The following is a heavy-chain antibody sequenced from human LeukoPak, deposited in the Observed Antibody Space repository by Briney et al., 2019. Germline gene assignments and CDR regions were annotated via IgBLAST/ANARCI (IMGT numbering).Heavy chain of an antibody. Sequence: PGXSLRLSCAASGFTVINNYMSWVRLAPGKGLEWVTRLHRDGKTYYAESVKGRFSISTDNSKNTLYLQMNSLRVEDTAVYYCAGRRREAAAFDHWGQGTLVTVSS. V-gene: IGHV3-66*01. CDR1: GFTVINNY. CDR2: LHRDGKT. J-gene: IGHJ4*02. D-gene: IGHD6-13*01. CDR3: AGRRREAAAFDH.